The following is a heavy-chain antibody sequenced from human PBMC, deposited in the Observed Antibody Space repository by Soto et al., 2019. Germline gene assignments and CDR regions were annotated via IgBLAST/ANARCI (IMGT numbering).Heavy chain of an antibody. Sequence: GASVKVSCKASGYTFTSYGISWVRQAPGQGLEWMGWISAYNGNTNYAQKLQGRVTMTTDTSTSTAYMELSSLRSEDTAVYYCARGQWSAVVVIPFDYWGQGTLVTVSS. CDR3: ARGQWSAVVVIPFDY. D-gene: IGHD3-22*01. CDR1: GYTFTSYG. V-gene: IGHV1-18*01. J-gene: IGHJ4*02. CDR2: ISAYNGNT.